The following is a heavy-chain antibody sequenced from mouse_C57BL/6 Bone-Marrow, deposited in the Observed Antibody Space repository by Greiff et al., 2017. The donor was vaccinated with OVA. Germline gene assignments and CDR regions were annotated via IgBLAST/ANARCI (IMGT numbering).Heavy chain of an antibody. D-gene: IGHD3-2*02. Sequence: EVQRVESGGGLVKPGGSLKLSCAASGFTFSSYAMSWVRQTPEKRLEWVATISDGGSYTYYPDNVKGRFTISRDNAKNNLYLQMSHLKSEDTAMYYCARAHSSGSSYYFDYWGQGTTLTVSS. CDR2: ISDGGSYT. CDR3: ARAHSSGSSYYFDY. V-gene: IGHV5-4*01. J-gene: IGHJ2*01. CDR1: GFTFSSYA.